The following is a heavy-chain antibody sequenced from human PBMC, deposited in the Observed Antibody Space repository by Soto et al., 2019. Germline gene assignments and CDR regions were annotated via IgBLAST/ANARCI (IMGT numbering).Heavy chain of an antibody. CDR3: ARQPAYCGGDCPPHY. CDR1: SGSISSHY. CDR2: IYYSGST. V-gene: IGHV4-59*08. D-gene: IGHD2-21*02. Sequence: PWETLSLTCTVSSGSISSHYWSWIRQPPGKGLEWIGYIYYSGSTNSNPSLKSRVTISVDTSKNQFSLKLSSVTAADTAVYYCARQPAYCGGDCPPHYWGQGTLVTVSS. J-gene: IGHJ4*02.